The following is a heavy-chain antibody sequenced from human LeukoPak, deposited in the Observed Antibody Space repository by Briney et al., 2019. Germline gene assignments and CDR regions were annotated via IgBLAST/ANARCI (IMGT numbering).Heavy chain of an antibody. CDR3: ARSQPLLYYYDSSDSSFDY. D-gene: IGHD3-22*01. CDR2: INAGNGNT. V-gene: IGHV1-3*03. J-gene: IGHJ4*02. CDR1: GYTFTSYA. Sequence: GASVKVSCKASGYTFTSYAMHWVRQAPGQRLEWMGWINAGNGNTKYSQEFQGRVTITRDTSASTAYMELSSLRSEDMAVYYCARSQPLLYYYDSSDSSFDYWGQGTLVTVSS.